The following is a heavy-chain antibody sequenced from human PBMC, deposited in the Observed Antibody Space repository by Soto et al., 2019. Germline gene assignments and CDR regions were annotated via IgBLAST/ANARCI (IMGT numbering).Heavy chain of an antibody. CDR2: VIPILGIA. D-gene: IGHD2-2*01. V-gene: IGHV1-69*04. J-gene: IGHJ6*03. Sequence: GASVKVPCKASGCTFSSYAISWVRQAPGQGREWMGRVIPILGIANYAQKFQGRVTITADKSTSTAYMELSSLRSEDTAVYYCASNSLGGIVVVPAADGMDVWGKGTTVTVSS. CDR1: GCTFSSYA. CDR3: ASNSLGGIVVVPAADGMDV.